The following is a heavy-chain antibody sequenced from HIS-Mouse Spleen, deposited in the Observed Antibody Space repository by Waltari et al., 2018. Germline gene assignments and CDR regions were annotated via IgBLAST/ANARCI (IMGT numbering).Heavy chain of an antibody. J-gene: IGHJ3*02. V-gene: IGHV3-21*01. CDR1: GFTFSSYS. CDR3: AIRLGVDAFDI. CDR2: ISSSNSYI. Sequence: EVQLVESGGGLVKPGGSLRLSCAASGFTFSSYSMNWVRQAPGKGLGWVSSISSSNSYIYYAASVKGRFTISRDNAKNSLYLQVNSLRAEDTAVYYCAIRLGVDAFDIWGQGTMVTVSS. D-gene: IGHD7-27*01.